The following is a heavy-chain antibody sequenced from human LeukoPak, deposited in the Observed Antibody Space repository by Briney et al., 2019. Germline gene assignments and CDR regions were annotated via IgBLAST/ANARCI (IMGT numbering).Heavy chain of an antibody. V-gene: IGHV4-38-2*02. Sequence: SETLSLTCTVSGYSISTGYYWDWIRQPPGKGLEWIGTFYHSGSTYYNPSLKSRVTISVDTSKNQFSLKLSSVTAADTAVYYCARAGITKYNWFDPWGQGTLVTVSS. CDR3: ARAGITKYNWFDP. J-gene: IGHJ5*02. CDR1: GYSISTGYY. D-gene: IGHD1-1*01. CDR2: FYHSGST.